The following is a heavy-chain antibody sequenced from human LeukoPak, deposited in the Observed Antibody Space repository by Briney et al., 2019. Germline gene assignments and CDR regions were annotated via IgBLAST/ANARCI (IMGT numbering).Heavy chain of an antibody. Sequence: PSETLSLTCTVPGGSISSSSYYWGWIRQPPGKGLEWIGSIYYSGSTYYNPSLKSRVTISVNTAKNKFSLQLSSVTAADTAVYYCASPSITIFGVVTDSAFDYWGQGTLVTVSS. J-gene: IGHJ4*02. D-gene: IGHD3-3*01. V-gene: IGHV4-39*01. CDR1: GGSISSSSYY. CDR3: ASPSITIFGVVTDSAFDY. CDR2: IYYSGST.